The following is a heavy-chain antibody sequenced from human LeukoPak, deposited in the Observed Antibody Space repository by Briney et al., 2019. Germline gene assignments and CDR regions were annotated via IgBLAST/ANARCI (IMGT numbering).Heavy chain of an antibody. CDR1: GGTFSSYA. D-gene: IGHD6-6*01. CDR2: IIPIFGKA. V-gene: IGHV1-69*05. J-gene: IGHJ6*03. CDR3: ARLEYSSSTDYYYYYMDV. Sequence: SVKVSCKASGGTFSSYAISWVRQAPGQGLEWMGGIIPIFGKANYAQKFQGRVTITTDESTSTAYMELSSLRSEDTAVYYCARLEYSSSTDYYYYYMDVWGKGTTVTVSS.